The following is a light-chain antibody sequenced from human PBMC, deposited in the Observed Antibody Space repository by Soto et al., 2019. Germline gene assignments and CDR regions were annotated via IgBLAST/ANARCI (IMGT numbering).Light chain of an antibody. V-gene: IGKV1-39*01. CDR1: QSINSH. CDR2: ATS. Sequence: DIQITQSPSSLSASVGDRVTITCRASQSINSHLNWYQHKPGKAPKLLIYATSTLHSGVPSRFSGSGFGTDFTLTISSLQFEDFATYYCQQTYTTFTFGPGTKVDIK. CDR3: QQTYTTFT. J-gene: IGKJ3*01.